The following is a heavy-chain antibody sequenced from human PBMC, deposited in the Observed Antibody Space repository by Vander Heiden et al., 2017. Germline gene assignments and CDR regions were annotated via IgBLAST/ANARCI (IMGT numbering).Heavy chain of an antibody. J-gene: IGHJ5*02. CDR2: IYYSGST. Sequence: QVQLQESGPGLVKPSETLSLTGTVSGGSISSYYWSWIRQPPGKGLEWIGYIYYSGSTNYNPSLKSRVTISVDTSKNQFSLKLSSVTAADTAVYYCARGVGKFDPWGQGTLVTVSS. V-gene: IGHV4-59*01. CDR1: GGSISSYY. CDR3: ARGVGKFDP.